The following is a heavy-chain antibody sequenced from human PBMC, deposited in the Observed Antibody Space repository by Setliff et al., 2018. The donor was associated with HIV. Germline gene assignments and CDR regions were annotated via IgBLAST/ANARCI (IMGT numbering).Heavy chain of an antibody. CDR2: IYDSEST. V-gene: IGHV4-30-4*08. CDR1: GGSISSGDYY. D-gene: IGHD3-22*01. J-gene: IGHJ4*02. CDR3: ARQAIFGYYDSSGYLDY. Sequence: PSETLSLTCTVSGGSISSGDYYWSWIRQPPGKGLEWIGNIYDSESTYYNPSLKSRVTISVDTSKNLFSLRLSSVTASDTAVYYCARQAIFGYYDSSGYLDYWGQGTLVTVSS.